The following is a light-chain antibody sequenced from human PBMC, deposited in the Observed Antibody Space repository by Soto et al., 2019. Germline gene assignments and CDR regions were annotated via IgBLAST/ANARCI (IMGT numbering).Light chain of an antibody. J-gene: IGKJ1*01. CDR2: GAS. CDR3: EQYEDWPLT. CDR1: QNVRIY. V-gene: IGKV3-15*01. Sequence: EIVMTQSPATLSVSPGERATLSCRASQNVRIYIAWYQQRPGQAPRLLIYGASTRVTGTPARFSGTGSGTEFTLTISGMQSEDFAVYFCEQYEDWPLTFGQGTKVEIK.